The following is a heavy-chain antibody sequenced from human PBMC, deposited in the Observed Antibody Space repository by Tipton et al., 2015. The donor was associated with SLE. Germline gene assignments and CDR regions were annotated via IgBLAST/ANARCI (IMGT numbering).Heavy chain of an antibody. D-gene: IGHD3-10*01. CDR1: GFTFSSYS. CDR3: AREDYYSYYYMDV. V-gene: IGHV3-21*01. Sequence: SLRLSCAASGFTFSSYSMSWVRQAPGKGLEWVSSISSSSGYIYFADSVKGRFTISRDNAKNSLYLQMNSLGAEDTAVYYCAREDYYSYYYMDVWGKGTTVTVSS. J-gene: IGHJ6*03. CDR2: ISSSSGYI.